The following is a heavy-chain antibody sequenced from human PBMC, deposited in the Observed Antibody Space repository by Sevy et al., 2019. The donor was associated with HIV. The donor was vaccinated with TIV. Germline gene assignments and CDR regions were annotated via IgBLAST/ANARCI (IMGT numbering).Heavy chain of an antibody. D-gene: IGHD2-15*01. CDR2: ISYDGSNK. CDR1: GFTFSSYA. Sequence: GGSLRLSCAASGFTFSSYAMHWVRQAPGKGLEWVAVISYDGSNKYYAHSVKGRLTISRDNSKNTLYLQMNGLRAEDTAVYYCAKGQLCSGGSCYHRDAFDIWGQGTMVTVSS. J-gene: IGHJ3*02. CDR3: AKGQLCSGGSCYHRDAFDI. V-gene: IGHV3-30-3*01.